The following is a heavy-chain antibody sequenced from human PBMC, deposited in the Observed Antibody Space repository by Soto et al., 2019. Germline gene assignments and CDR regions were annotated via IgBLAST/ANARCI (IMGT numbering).Heavy chain of an antibody. J-gene: IGHJ6*03. V-gene: IGHV3-11*01. CDR3: ARDPPVPPYYFYYYMDV. CDR2: ISSSGSTI. Sequence: QVHLVESGGGLVKPGGSLRLSCAASGFTFSDYYMSWVRQAPGKGLEWVSYISSSGSTIYYADSVKGRFTISRDNAKNSLYLQLNSLRAEDTAVYYCARDPPVPPYYFYYYMDVWGKGTTVTVS. D-gene: IGHD2-2*01. CDR1: GFTFSDYY.